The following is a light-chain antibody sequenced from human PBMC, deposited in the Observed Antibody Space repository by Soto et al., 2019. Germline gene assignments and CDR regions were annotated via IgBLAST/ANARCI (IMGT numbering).Light chain of an antibody. CDR1: QGIGNY. CDR3: QKYNGSPRT. CDR2: ATS. Sequence: DIQMTQSPSSLSASVGDRVTITCRASQGIGNYLAWYQQKPGKVPRLLIYATSTLQSGVPSRFSGSGSGTDFTLTISSLQPEAGATYYWQKYNGSPRTFGQGTKVEIK. V-gene: IGKV1-27*01. J-gene: IGKJ1*01.